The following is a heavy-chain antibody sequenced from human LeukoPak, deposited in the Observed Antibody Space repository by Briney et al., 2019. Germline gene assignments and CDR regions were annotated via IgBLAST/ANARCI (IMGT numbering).Heavy chain of an antibody. V-gene: IGHV3-23*01. CDR2: SGSGGST. D-gene: IGHD5-24*01. CDR1: GFPFSSYA. J-gene: IGHJ4*02. Sequence: GGSLRLSCGASGFPFSSYAMNWVRQAPGKGLEWVSTSGSGGSTYYADSVKGRFTISRDKSKNTVYLQMNSLRAEDTAVYYCAKERGYGYNHIDYWGQGTLVTVSS. CDR3: AKERGYGYNHIDY.